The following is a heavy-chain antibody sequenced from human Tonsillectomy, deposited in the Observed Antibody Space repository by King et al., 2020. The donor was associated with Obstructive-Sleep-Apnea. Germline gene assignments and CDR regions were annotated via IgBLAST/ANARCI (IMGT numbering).Heavy chain of an antibody. CDR2: VSYDGSNE. D-gene: IGHD3-10*01. Sequence: VQLVESGGGVVQPGRSLRLSCAATGFSFSSYSMNWVRQAPGKGLEWVAAVSYDGSNEYYADCVKGRFTISRDISKNTLYLQMNSLRHEDTAVYYCATGEIFLIYWGQGTLVTVSS. CDR1: GFSFSSYS. CDR3: ATGEIFLIY. V-gene: IGHV3-30*03. J-gene: IGHJ4*02.